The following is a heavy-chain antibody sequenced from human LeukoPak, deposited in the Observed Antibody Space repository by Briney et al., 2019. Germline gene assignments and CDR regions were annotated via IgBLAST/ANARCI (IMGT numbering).Heavy chain of an antibody. V-gene: IGHV1-24*01. CDR3: ATGHTKTGTTVFDY. CDR1: GYTLTELS. CDR2: FDPEDGET. D-gene: IGHD1-1*01. J-gene: IGHJ4*02. Sequence: ASVKVSCKVSGYTLTELSMHWVRQAPGKGLEWMGGFDPEDGETIYAQKFQGRVTMTEDTSTDTAYMELSSLRSEDTAVYYCATGHTKTGTTVFDYWGQGTLVTVSS.